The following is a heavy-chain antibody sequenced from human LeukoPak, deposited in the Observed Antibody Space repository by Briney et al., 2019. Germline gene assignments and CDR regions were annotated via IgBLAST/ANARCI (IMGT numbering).Heavy chain of an antibody. CDR2: IKQEGSEK. J-gene: IGHJ4*02. V-gene: IGHV3-7*03. D-gene: IGHD3-10*01. Sequence: GGSLRLSCAASGFTFSSYWMSWVRQAPGKGLEWVANIKQEGSEKYYVDSVMGRFTISRDNAKNSLYLQMNSLRAEDTAVYYCARVILYGSGSYYIDYWGQGTLVTVSS. CDR1: GFTFSSYW. CDR3: ARVILYGSGSYYIDY.